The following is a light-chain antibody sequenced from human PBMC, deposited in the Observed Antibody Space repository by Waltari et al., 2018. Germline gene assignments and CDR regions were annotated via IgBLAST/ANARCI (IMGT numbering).Light chain of an antibody. V-gene: IGKV2-28*01. CDR2: LAS. CDR3: MQALQTWT. J-gene: IGKJ1*01. Sequence: DIVMTQSPLSLPVTPGEPASISCRSSQSLLHSNGYNYLDWYLQKPGQSQQLLIYLASNRASGVPDRFSGSGSGTNFTLKITRVEAEDVGVYYCMQALQTWTFGQGTKVEIK. CDR1: QSLLHSNGYNY.